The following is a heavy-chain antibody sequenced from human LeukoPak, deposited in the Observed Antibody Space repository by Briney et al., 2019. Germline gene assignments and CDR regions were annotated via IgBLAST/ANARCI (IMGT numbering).Heavy chain of an antibody. J-gene: IGHJ5*02. CDR1: GFTFSSNY. D-gene: IGHD6-13*01. CDR3: ARGLGKQQLAPAWFYP. V-gene: IGHV3-53*01. CDR2: IYSGGSA. Sequence: GGSLRLSCAVSGFTFSSNYMSWVRQAPGKGLEWVSVIYSGGSAYYSDSVKGGFTISRDNSKNTLYPQMNSLRVEDTAVYYCARGLGKQQLAPAWFYPWGQGTLVTVS.